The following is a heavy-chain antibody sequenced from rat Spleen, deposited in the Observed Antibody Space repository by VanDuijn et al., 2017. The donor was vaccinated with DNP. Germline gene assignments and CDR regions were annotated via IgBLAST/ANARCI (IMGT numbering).Heavy chain of an antibody. CDR2: ITSSGGST. CDR3: ATHGYYNSDWFAY. Sequence: EVQLVESGGDLVQPGRSLKLSCVASGFTFNNYWMTWIRQVPGKGLEWVASITSSGGSTYYPDSVKGRFTISRDNAKSTLYLQMDSLRSEDTATYYCATHGYYNSDWFAYWGQGTLVTVSS. V-gene: IGHV5-31*01. J-gene: IGHJ3*01. D-gene: IGHD1-8*01. CDR1: GFTFNNYW.